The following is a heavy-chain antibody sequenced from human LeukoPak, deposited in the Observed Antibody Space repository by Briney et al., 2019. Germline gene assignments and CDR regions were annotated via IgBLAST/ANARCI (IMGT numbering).Heavy chain of an antibody. J-gene: IGHJ4*02. CDR2: KRYDGSSE. D-gene: IGHD3-10*01. CDR3: ARAASGVRQEHYFDQ. CDR1: GFTFNTYG. V-gene: IGHV3-30*02. Sequence: GGSLRLSCEASGFTFNTYGMHWVRQAPGKGLEWVALKRYDGSSENYADSVRGRFTISRDNSKNTLYLEMNSLSVEDTAVYYCARAASGVRQEHYFDQWGPGTLVTVSS.